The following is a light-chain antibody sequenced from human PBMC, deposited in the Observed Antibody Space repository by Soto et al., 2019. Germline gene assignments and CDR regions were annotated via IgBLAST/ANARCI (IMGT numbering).Light chain of an antibody. CDR3: QQYGISPRT. Sequence: EIVLTQSPDTLSLSPGERATLSCRTSERVSSLYFGWYQQKPGQAPRLLIFSTSKRAAGTPDRFSGSGSGTDFTLTISGLEPEDFAVYYCQQYGISPRTFGQGTKVEVK. J-gene: IGKJ1*01. CDR2: STS. V-gene: IGKV3-20*01. CDR1: ERVSSLY.